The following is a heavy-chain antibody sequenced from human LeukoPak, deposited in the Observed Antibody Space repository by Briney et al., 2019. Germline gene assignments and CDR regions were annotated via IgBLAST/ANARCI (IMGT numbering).Heavy chain of an antibody. CDR3: AKDFAPYNWNDPFDY. CDR1: GFTFSSYG. J-gene: IGHJ4*02. Sequence: GGSLRLSCAASGFTFSSYGMHWVRQAPGKGLEWVAFIRYDGSNKYYADSVKGRFTISRDNSKNTLYLQMNSLRAEDTAVYYCAKDFAPYNWNDPFDYWGQGTLVTVSS. CDR2: IRYDGSNK. V-gene: IGHV3-30*02. D-gene: IGHD1-20*01.